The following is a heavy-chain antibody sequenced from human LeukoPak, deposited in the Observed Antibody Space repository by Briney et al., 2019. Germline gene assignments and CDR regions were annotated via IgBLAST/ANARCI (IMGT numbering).Heavy chain of an antibody. CDR3: ARDAYSYAYDY. J-gene: IGHJ4*02. CDR2: ISYDGGNK. Sequence: GGSLRLSCAASGLPFSSYDMHWVPDAPGKGLEWVTLISYDGGNKYYGDSVKGRFTISRDNSKNTLYLQVNSLRSEDTGVYYCARDAYSYAYDYWGQGTLVTVSS. V-gene: IGHV3-30*03. CDR1: GLPFSSYD. D-gene: IGHD5-18*01.